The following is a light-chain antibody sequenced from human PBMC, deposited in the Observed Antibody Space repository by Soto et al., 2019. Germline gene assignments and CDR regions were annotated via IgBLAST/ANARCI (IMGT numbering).Light chain of an antibody. V-gene: IGKV3-20*01. CDR2: GAS. J-gene: IGKJ2*03. CDR1: QSVGLA. Sequence: EIVLTQSPATLSLSPGERATLSCRASQSVGLAIAWYQHKPGQAPRLLIYGASTRATGIPDRFSGSGSGTDFALTIHRLEPEDSAVYYCKQYDSPPPYSFGQGTKLEIK. CDR3: KQYDSPPPYS.